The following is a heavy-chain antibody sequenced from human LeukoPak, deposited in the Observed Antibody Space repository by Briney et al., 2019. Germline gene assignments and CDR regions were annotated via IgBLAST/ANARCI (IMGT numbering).Heavy chain of an antibody. J-gene: IGHJ4*02. CDR3: ARALDTAMANFDY. V-gene: IGHV4-30-2*01. CDR2: IYHSGST. CDR1: GGSFSGYS. Sequence: SETLSLTCAVYGGSFSGYSWSWIRQPPGKGLEWIGYIYHSGSTYYNPSLKSRVTISVDRSKNQFSLKLSSVTAADTAVYYCARALDTAMANFDYWGQGTLVTVSS. D-gene: IGHD5-18*01.